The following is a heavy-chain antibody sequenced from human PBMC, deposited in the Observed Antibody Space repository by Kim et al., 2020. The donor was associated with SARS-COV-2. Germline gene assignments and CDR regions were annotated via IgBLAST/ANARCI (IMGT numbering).Heavy chain of an antibody. J-gene: IGHJ6*02. Sequence: GGSLRLSCAASGFTFSSYWMSWVRQAPGKGLEWVANIKQDGSEKYYVDSVKGRFTISRDNAKNSLYLQMNSLRAEDTAVYYCARIMRMYYDFWSGYIGGGMDVWGQGTTVTVSS. V-gene: IGHV3-7*03. D-gene: IGHD3-3*01. CDR3: ARIMRMYYDFWSGYIGGGMDV. CDR2: IKQDGSEK. CDR1: GFTFSSYW.